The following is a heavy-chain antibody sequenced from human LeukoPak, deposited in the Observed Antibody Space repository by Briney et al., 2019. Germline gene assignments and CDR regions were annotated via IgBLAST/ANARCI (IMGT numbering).Heavy chain of an antibody. V-gene: IGHV1-18*01. D-gene: IGHD6-6*01. J-gene: IGHJ5*02. CDR1: GYTFTSYG. CDR3: ARGEVAQSSSSLDWGFDP. Sequence: ASVKVSCKASGYTFTSYGISWVRQAPGQGREWMGWISAYNGNTNYAQKLQGRVTMTTDTSTSTAYMELRSLRSDDTAVYYCARGEVAQSSSSLDWGFDPWGQGTLVTVSS. CDR2: ISAYNGNT.